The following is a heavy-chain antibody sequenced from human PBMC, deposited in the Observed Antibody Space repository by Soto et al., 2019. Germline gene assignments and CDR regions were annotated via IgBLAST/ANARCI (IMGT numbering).Heavy chain of an antibody. J-gene: IGHJ4*02. D-gene: IGHD3-10*01. CDR3: ARYLRDTMVRGDLDY. Sequence: QVQLVESGGGVVQPGRSLRLSCAASGFTFSSYGMHWVRQAPGKGLEWVAVIWYDGSNKYYADSVKGRFTISRDNSKNTLYLQMNSLRAEDTAVYYCARYLRDTMVRGDLDYWGQGTLVTVSS. CDR1: GFTFSSYG. CDR2: IWYDGSNK. V-gene: IGHV3-33*01.